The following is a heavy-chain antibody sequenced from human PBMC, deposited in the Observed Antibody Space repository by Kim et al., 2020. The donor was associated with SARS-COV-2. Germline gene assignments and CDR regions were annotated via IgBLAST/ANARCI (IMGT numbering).Heavy chain of an antibody. D-gene: IGHD3-22*01. J-gene: IGHJ4*02. CDR3: ARVSREWLLHH. CDR2: T. Sequence: TYYADSVKGRFTISRHNSKNTLYLQMNSLRAEDTAVYYCARVSREWLLHHWGQGTLVTVSS. V-gene: IGHV3-53*04.